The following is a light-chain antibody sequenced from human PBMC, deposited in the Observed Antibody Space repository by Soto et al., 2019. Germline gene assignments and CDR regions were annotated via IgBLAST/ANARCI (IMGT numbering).Light chain of an antibody. CDR3: QQYSTYTPRT. CDR2: KAS. V-gene: IGKV1-5*03. CDR1: QTISSW. Sequence: DVQMTQSPSTLSGSVGDRVTITCLAIQTISSWLAWYQQKPAKAPKLLIYKASTLKSGVPSRFSGSGSGTEFTLTISSLQPDDFATSYCQQYSTYTPRTFGQGTKVDIK. J-gene: IGKJ1*01.